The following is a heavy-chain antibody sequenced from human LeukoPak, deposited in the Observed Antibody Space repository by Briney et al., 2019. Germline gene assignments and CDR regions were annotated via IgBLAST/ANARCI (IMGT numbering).Heavy chain of an antibody. CDR1: GGSLSSYY. D-gene: IGHD3-3*01. V-gene: IGHV4-59*01. J-gene: IGHJ4*02. Sequence: SETLSLTCTVSGGSLSSYYWSWIRQPPGKGLEWIGYIYYSGSTNYNPSLKSRVTISLDPSKNQFSLKLSSVTAADTAVYYCPRVYDFWSGYCTFDYWGQGTLVTVSS. CDR3: PRVYDFWSGYCTFDY. CDR2: IYYSGST.